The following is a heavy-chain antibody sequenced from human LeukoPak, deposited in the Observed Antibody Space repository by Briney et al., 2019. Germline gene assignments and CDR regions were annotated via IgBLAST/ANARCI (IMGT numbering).Heavy chain of an antibody. CDR3: MRDAPGSNTGDY. J-gene: IGHJ4*02. CDR1: GFTFSDYN. D-gene: IGHD1-14*01. CDR2: ISGSTNVM. Sequence: GGSLRLSCAASGFTFSDYNMNWVRQAPGKGLEWVSSISGSTNVMYYADSVKGRFTISRDDDKNSVYLQMHSLRSEDTAIYYCMRDAPGSNTGDYWGQGTLVTVSS. V-gene: IGHV3-21*01.